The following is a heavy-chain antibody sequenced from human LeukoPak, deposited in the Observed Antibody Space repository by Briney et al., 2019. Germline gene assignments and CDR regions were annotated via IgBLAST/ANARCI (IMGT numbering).Heavy chain of an antibody. CDR3: ASFATVTTPYFDY. D-gene: IGHD4-17*01. V-gene: IGHV4-34*01. Sequence: SETLSLTCAVYGGSFSGYYWSWIRQPPGKGLEWIGEINHSGSTNYNPSLKSRVTISVDTSKNQFSLKLSSVTAVDTAVYYCASFATVTTPYFDYWGQGTLVTVSS. CDR2: INHSGST. J-gene: IGHJ4*02. CDR1: GGSFSGYY.